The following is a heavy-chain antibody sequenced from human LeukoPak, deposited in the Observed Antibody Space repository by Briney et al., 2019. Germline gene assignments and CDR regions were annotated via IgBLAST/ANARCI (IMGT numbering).Heavy chain of an antibody. CDR1: GFTFDDYA. CDR2: ISWNSGSI. D-gene: IGHD3-22*01. CDR3: AKSLSRDYYDSSGYFDY. Sequence: GGSLRLSCAASGFTFDDYAMHWVRQAPGKGLEWVSGISWNSGSIGYADSAKGRFTISRDNAKNSLYLQMNSLRAEDTALYYCAKSLSRDYYDSSGYFDYWGQGTLVTVSS. J-gene: IGHJ4*02. V-gene: IGHV3-9*01.